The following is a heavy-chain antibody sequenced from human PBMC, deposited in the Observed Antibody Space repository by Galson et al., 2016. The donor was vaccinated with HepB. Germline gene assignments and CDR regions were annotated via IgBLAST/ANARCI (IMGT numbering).Heavy chain of an antibody. CDR1: GGSSIAYT. CDR2: MIPILDRP. CDR3: ARDDSYCGVDCYRHFVH. V-gene: IGHV1-69*08. Sequence: SVKVSCKASGGSSIAYTISWLRQAPGQGLEWLGRMIPILDRPNYAQSFQDRLTIPADKYTNTAYMELNSLISDDTAVYYCARDDSYCGVDCYRHFVHWGQGTLVTVSS. D-gene: IGHD2-21*02. J-gene: IGHJ5*02.